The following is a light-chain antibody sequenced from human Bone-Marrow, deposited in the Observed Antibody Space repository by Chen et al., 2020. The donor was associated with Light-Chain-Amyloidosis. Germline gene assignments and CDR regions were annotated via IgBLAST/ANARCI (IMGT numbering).Light chain of an antibody. Sequence: SYVLTQPSSVSVAPGQTATIACGGNNIGSTSVHWYQQTPGQAPLLVVYDDSDRPSGIPERLSGSTSGNPANLTISRVEAGDEADYYCQVWDRSSDRPVFGGGTKLTVL. J-gene: IGLJ3*02. CDR3: QVWDRSSDRPV. CDR1: NIGSTS. CDR2: DDS. V-gene: IGLV3-21*02.